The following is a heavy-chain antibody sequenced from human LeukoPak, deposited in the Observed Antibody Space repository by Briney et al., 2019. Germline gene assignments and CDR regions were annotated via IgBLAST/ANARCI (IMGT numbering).Heavy chain of an antibody. J-gene: IGHJ4*02. V-gene: IGHV3-33*01. CDR3: ARGSGNSYGVFDY. CDR1: GFTFRTYG. CDR2: IWYDGGNE. D-gene: IGHD5-18*01. Sequence: GGSLRLSCAASGFTFRTYGMHWVRQAPGKGLEWVAVIWYDGGNEYYADSVKGRFTISRDNSKNTVSLQMNSLTAEGTAVYYCARGSGNSYGVFDYWGQGTLVTVSS.